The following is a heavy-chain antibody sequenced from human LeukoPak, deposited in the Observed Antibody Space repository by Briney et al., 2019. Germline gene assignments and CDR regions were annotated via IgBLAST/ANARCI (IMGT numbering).Heavy chain of an antibody. Sequence: PGGSLRLSCAASGFTFSTYAMSWLRQAPGTGPQWVSTIFGDGRTHYADSVKGRFTISRDNSQNTLDIHMSSLRAEDTAIYYCARDPGGGFDYWGQGTLVTVSS. CDR1: GFTFSTYA. D-gene: IGHD3-16*01. CDR3: ARDPGGGFDY. J-gene: IGHJ4*02. CDR2: IFGDGRT. V-gene: IGHV3-23*01.